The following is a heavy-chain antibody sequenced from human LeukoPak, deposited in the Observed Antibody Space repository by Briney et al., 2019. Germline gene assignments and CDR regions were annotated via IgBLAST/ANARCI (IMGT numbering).Heavy chain of an antibody. CDR2: FDPEDGET. CDR3: ATDPQGVSYGLPPYYYGMDV. J-gene: IGHJ6*02. V-gene: IGHV1-24*01. Sequence: ASVKVPCKVSGYTLTELSMHWVRQAPGKGLEWMGGFDPEDGETIYAQKFQGRVTMTEDTSTDTAYMELSSLRSEDTAVYYCATDPQGVSYGLPPYYYGMDVWGQGTTVTVSS. D-gene: IGHD5-18*01. CDR1: GYTLTELS.